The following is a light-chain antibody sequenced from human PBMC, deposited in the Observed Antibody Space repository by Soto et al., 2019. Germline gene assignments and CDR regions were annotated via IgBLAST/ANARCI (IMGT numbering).Light chain of an antibody. Sequence: EIVLTQSPGTLSLSPGERATLSCRASQSVSSDYLSWYQLKPRQAPRLLIYGASSRATGIPARFSGSGSGTDFTLTISRLEPEDFAVYCCQQYDRSLQFTFGPGTKVDI. CDR3: QQYDRSLQFT. V-gene: IGKV3-20*01. J-gene: IGKJ3*01. CDR1: QSVSSDY. CDR2: GAS.